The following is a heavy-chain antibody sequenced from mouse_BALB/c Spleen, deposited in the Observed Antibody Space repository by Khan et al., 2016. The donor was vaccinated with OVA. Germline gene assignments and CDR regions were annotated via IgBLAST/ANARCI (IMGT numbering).Heavy chain of an antibody. D-gene: IGHD1-2*01. CDR2: ILPGSSSS. Sequence: QVQLQQSGAELMKPGASVKISCKATGYTFSSYWIEWVKQRPGHGLEWIGEILPGSSSSNYNEKFKGKATFTTDTSSNTAYMQLSSLTSEDSAVYYCARRGPTAWFAYWGQGTLVTVSA. CDR1: GYTFSSYW. J-gene: IGHJ3*01. CDR3: ARRGPTAWFAY. V-gene: IGHV1-9*01.